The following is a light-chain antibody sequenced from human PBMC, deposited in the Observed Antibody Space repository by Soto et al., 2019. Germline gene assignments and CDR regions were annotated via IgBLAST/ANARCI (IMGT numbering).Light chain of an antibody. V-gene: IGLV2-14*01. Sequence: QSALTQPASVSESPGQSITISCTGTSSDVGAYDFVSWYQHYPGKAPKLVTFDVTHRPPGISDRFSGSKSANTASLTISGLQAEDEAFYYCSSYTTRSTLVFGGGTKLTVL. J-gene: IGLJ2*01. CDR3: SSYTTRSTLV. CDR1: SSDVGAYDF. CDR2: DVT.